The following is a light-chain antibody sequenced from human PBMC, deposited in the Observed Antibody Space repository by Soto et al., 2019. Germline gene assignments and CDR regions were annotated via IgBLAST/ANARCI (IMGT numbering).Light chain of an antibody. J-gene: IGLJ1*01. CDR1: SSDVGGYKY. Sequence: QSVLTQPASVSGSPGQSITISCTGTSSDVGGYKYVSWYQQHPGKAPKLMIFEVSNRPSGVSNRFSGYKSGNTASLTISGLQAEDEGDSYCSSHTSSSTYVCGTRNKVT. CDR2: EVS. CDR3: SSHTSSSTYV. V-gene: IGLV2-14*01.